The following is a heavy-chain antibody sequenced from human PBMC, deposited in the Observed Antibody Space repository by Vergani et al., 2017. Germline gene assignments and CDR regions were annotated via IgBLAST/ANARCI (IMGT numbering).Heavy chain of an antibody. CDR1: GFTFSDYY. V-gene: IGHV3-11*01. CDR3: ARGRYYDSSGYPRGDYYYYMDV. D-gene: IGHD3-22*01. Sequence: QVQLVESGGGLVKPGGSLRLSCAASGFTFSDYYMSWIRQAPGKGLEWVSYISSSGSTIYYADSVKGRFTISRDNAKNSLYLQMNSLRAEDTAVYYCARGRYYDSSGYPRGDYYYYMDVWGKGTTVTVSS. CDR2: ISSSGSTI. J-gene: IGHJ6*03.